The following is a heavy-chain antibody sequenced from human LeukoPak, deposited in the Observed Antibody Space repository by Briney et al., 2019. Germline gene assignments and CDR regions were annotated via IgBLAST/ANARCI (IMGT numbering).Heavy chain of an antibody. CDR1: GGSISSYY. CDR2: IYYSGST. D-gene: IGHD3-22*01. V-gene: IGHV4-59*01. CDR3: ARGPFRRYYDSSGYTT. Sequence: SETLSLTCTVSGGSISSYYWSWIRQPPGKGLEWIGYIYYSGSTNYNPSLKSRVTISVDTSKNHFSLKLTSVTAADTAVYYCARGPFRRYYDSSGYTTWGQGTLVTVSS. J-gene: IGHJ5*02.